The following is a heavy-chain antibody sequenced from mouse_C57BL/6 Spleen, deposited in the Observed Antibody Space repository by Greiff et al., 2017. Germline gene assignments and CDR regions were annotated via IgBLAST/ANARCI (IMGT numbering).Heavy chain of an antibody. CDR3: ARGSYAMDY. CDR1: GYAFSSSW. J-gene: IGHJ4*01. CDR2: IYPGDGDT. V-gene: IGHV1-82*01. Sequence: VQLQQSGPELVKPGASVKISCKASGYAFSSSWMNWVKQRPGKGLEWIGRIYPGDGDTNYNGKFKGKATLTADKSSSTAYMQLSSLTSEDSAVYFCARGSYAMDYWGQGTSVTVSS.